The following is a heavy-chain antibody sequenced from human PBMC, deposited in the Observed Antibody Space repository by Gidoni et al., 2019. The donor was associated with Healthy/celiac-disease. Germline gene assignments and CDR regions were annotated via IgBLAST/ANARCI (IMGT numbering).Heavy chain of an antibody. CDR1: GYTFTSYA. D-gene: IGHD2-21*02. J-gene: IGHJ6*02. Sequence: QVQLVQSGAEVKKPGASVKVSCKASGYTFTSYAMHWVRQAPGQRLEWMGWINAGNGNTKYSQKFQGRVTITRDTSASTAYMELSSLRSEDTAVYYCARDPPVGVTGYYYYGMDVWGQGTTVTVSS. V-gene: IGHV1-3*01. CDR3: ARDPPVGVTGYYYYGMDV. CDR2: INAGNGNT.